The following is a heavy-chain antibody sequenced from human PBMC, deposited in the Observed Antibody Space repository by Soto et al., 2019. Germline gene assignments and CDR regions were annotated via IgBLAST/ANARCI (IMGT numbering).Heavy chain of an antibody. J-gene: IGHJ6*02. CDR3: ARFRGSYGMDV. D-gene: IGHD3-10*01. V-gene: IGHV1-69*02. Sequence: QVQLVQSGAEVKKPGSSVKVSCKASGGTFSSYTISWVRQAPGQGLEWMGRITPILGIANYAQKFQGRVTITADKSTSTAYMELSSLRSEDTAAYYCARFRGSYGMDVWGQGTTVTVSS. CDR1: GGTFSSYT. CDR2: ITPILGIA.